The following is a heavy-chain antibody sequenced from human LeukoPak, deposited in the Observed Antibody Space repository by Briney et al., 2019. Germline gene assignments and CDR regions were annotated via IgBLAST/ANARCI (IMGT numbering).Heavy chain of an antibody. Sequence: SVKVSCKASGGTFSSYATSWVRQAPGQGLAWMGGIIPIFGTANYAQKFQGRVTITADESTSTAYMELSSLRSEDTAVYYCARGTTVVTSDYYYMDVWGKGTTVTVSS. J-gene: IGHJ6*03. D-gene: IGHD4-23*01. CDR3: ARGTTVVTSDYYYMDV. CDR1: GGTFSSYA. CDR2: IIPIFGTA. V-gene: IGHV1-69*13.